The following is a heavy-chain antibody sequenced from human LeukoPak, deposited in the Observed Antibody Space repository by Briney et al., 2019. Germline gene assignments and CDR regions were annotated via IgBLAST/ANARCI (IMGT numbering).Heavy chain of an antibody. CDR2: ISGSAGST. V-gene: IGHV3-23*01. J-gene: IGHJ5*01. D-gene: IGHD6-13*01. CDR1: GSEFTFSTSA. CDR3: AKTPVSAAGYNWFDS. Sequence: PGGSLRLSCAASGSEFTFSTSAMNWVRQAPGKGLEWVSSISGSAGSTSYADSVKGRFTISRDNSKNTLYLQMNSLRAEDTAVYFCAKTPVSAAGYNWFDSWGQGALVTVSS.